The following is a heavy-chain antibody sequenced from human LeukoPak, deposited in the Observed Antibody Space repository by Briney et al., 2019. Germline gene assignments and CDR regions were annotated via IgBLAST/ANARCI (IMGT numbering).Heavy chain of an antibody. CDR3: AELGITMIGGV. J-gene: IGHJ6*04. D-gene: IGHD3-10*02. CDR2: ISSSGSTI. Sequence: PGGSLRLSCAASGFTFSGYEMNWVRQAPGKGLEWVSYISSSGSTIYYADSVKGRFTISRDNAKISLYLQMNSLRAEDTAVYYCAELGITMIGGVWGKGTTVTISS. V-gene: IGHV3-48*03. CDR1: GFTFSGYE.